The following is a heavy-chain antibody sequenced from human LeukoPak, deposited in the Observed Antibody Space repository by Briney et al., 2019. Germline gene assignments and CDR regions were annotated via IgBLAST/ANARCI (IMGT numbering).Heavy chain of an antibody. CDR1: GGTISSYF. V-gene: IGHV4-4*07. Sequence: AETLCLTCTVSGGTISSYFRSWIRQPAGKGLEWIGRINTSGSTNYSPSLKSRVTLSVDMSKNQFSLKLSYVIAADTAVYYCERDTKYSSSWSYFDYWGQGTLVTVSS. D-gene: IGHD6-13*01. CDR2: INTSGST. J-gene: IGHJ4*02. CDR3: ERDTKYSSSWSYFDY.